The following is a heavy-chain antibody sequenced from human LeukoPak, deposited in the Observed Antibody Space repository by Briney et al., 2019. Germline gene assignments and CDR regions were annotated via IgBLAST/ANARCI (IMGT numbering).Heavy chain of an antibody. CDR3: ARGWVS. J-gene: IGHJ5*02. V-gene: IGHV4-34*01. CDR2: INHSGST. D-gene: IGHD3-16*01. CDR1: GGSFSGYY. Sequence: PSETLSLTCAVYGGSFSGYYWSWIRQPPGKGLEWIGEINHSGSTNYNPSLKSRVTISVDTSKNQFSLKLSSVTAADTAVYYCARGWVSWGQGTLVTVSS.